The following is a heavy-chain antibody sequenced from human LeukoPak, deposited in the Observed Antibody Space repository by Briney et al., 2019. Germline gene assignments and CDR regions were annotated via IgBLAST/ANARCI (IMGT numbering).Heavy chain of an antibody. CDR3: ARGRWSYVFDL. J-gene: IGHJ3*01. CDR1: GGTFSSYA. Sequence: ASVKVSCTASGGTFSSYAISWVRQAPGQGLEWMGRIIPILGIANYAQKFQGRVTITADKSTSTAYMELSSLRSDDTAVYYCARGRWSYVFDLWGQGAMVTVSS. CDR2: IIPILGIA. V-gene: IGHV1-69*04. D-gene: IGHD4-23*01.